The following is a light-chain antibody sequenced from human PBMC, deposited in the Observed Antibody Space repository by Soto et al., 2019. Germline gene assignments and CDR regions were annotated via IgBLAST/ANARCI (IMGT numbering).Light chain of an antibody. CDR2: GNS. Sequence: QSVLTQPPSGSGAPGQRVTISFTGSSSNIGAGYDVHWYQQLPGTAPKLLIYGNSNRPSGVPDRFSGSKSGTSASLAITGLQAEDEADYYCQSYDSSLSAYVVFGGGTKVTVL. J-gene: IGLJ2*01. CDR1: SSNIGAGYD. CDR3: QSYDSSLSAYVV. V-gene: IGLV1-40*01.